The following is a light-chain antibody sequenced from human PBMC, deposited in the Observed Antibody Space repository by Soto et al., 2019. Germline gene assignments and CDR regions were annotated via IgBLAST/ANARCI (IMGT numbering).Light chain of an antibody. V-gene: IGLV2-14*01. J-gene: IGLJ1*01. CDR3: SSHTISSALQV. Sequence: QSVLTQPAAVSWSPGQSITISCTGTISDFVVYNYVSWYQQHPGKAPKLMIYGVSNRPSGVSNRFSGSKSGNTASLTISGLQADDEADYSCSSHTISSALQVFGTGTKVTVL. CDR1: ISDFVVYNY. CDR2: GVS.